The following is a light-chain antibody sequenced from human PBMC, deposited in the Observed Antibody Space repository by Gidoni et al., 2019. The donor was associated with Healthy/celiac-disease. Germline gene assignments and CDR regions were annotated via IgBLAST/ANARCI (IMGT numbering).Light chain of an antibody. CDR3: QQRSNWRWT. CDR1: QSVSSY. J-gene: IGKJ1*01. V-gene: IGKV3-11*01. CDR2: DAY. Sequence: IVLSQSPATLSLSPGERATLSCRASQSVSSYLAWYQQKPGQAPRLLIYDAYNRATGIPARFSGSGSGTDFTLTISSLEPEDFAVYYCQQRSNWRWTFGQGTKVEIK.